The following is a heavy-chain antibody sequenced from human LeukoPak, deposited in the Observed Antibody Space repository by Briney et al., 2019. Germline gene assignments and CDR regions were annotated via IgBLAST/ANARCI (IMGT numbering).Heavy chain of an antibody. D-gene: IGHD5-24*01. CDR2: INHSGST. CDR1: GYSISSGYY. V-gene: IGHV4-38-2*02. Sequence: SETLSLTCTVSGYSISSGYYWGWIRQPPGKGLEWIGEINHSGSTNYNPSLKSRVTISVDTSKNQFSLKLSSVTAADTAVYYCARGWLQPYYFDYWGQGTLVTVSS. CDR3: ARGWLQPYYFDY. J-gene: IGHJ4*02.